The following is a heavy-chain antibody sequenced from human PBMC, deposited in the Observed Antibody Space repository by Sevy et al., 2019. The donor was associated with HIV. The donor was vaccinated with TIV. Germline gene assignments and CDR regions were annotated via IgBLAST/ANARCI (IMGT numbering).Heavy chain of an antibody. D-gene: IGHD3-10*01. V-gene: IGHV1-18*01. CDR3: ARDRMVLLWFGELSGYFDY. CDR2: ISAYNGNT. J-gene: IGHJ4*02. CDR1: GYTFTSYG. Sequence: ASVKVSCKASGYTFTSYGISWVRQAPGQGLEWMGWISAYNGNTNYAQKLQGRVTMTTDTSTSTAYMELGSLRSDDTAVYYCARDRMVLLWFGELSGYFDYWGQGTLVTVSS.